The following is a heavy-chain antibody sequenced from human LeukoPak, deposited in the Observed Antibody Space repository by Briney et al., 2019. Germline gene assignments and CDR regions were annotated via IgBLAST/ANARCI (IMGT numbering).Heavy chain of an antibody. D-gene: IGHD2-15*01. CDR1: GGSTASTHY. CDR2: ISLSGYT. Sequence: PETLSLSWALAGGSTASTHYWSGVRQPPGQGLEWIGEISLSGYTGFNPSLRSRVTMSLDESKNHLSHNLASVTAADTAVYYCSRENGAFDAFGSWGQGILVTVTS. V-gene: IGHV4/OR15-8*02. J-gene: IGHJ4*01. CDR3: SRENGAFDAFGS.